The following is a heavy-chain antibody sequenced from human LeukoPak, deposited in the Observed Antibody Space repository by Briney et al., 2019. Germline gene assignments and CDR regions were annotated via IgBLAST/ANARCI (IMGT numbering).Heavy chain of an antibody. J-gene: IGHJ3*01. CDR1: GFTFSDYQ. Sequence: SGGSLRLSCAASGFTFSDYQMSWIRQAPGKGLQWISYITHSGRSMYYTDSVKGRFTISRDNAKNALFLQMDSLRAEDTAVYYCARERSGSYFTFEFWGQGTVVTVS. CDR3: ARERSGSYFTFEF. D-gene: IGHD1-26*01. CDR2: ITHSGRSM. V-gene: IGHV3-11*01.